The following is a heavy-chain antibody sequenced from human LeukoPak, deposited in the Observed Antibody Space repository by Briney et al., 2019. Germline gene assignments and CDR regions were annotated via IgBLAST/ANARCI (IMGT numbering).Heavy chain of an antibody. Sequence: GGSLRLSCAASGFTFSSYAMSWVRQAPAKGLEWVSAISGSGGSTYYADSVKGRFTISRDNSKNTLYLQMNSLRAEDAAVYYCAKALLNGIFDHWGQGTLVTVSS. CDR2: ISGSGGST. V-gene: IGHV3-23*01. CDR3: AKALLNGIFDH. CDR1: GFTFSSYA. J-gene: IGHJ4*02.